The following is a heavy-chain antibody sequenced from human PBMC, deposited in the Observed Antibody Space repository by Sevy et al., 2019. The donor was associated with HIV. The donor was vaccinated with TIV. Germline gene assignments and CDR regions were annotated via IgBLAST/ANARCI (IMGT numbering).Heavy chain of an antibody. V-gene: IGHV3-30*18. CDR2: ISSDGNNQ. CDR3: TKESLRGTYIRGDFDH. CDR1: GFSFQAFG. Sequence: GGSLRLSCSAFGFSFQAFGMHWVRQAPGKGPEWLAVISSDGNNQNYADSVKGRFTISRDNSKNLLFLQMLSLLPNDTAVYFCTKESLRGTYIRGDFDHWGQGTLVTVSS. J-gene: IGHJ4*02. D-gene: IGHD3-10*02.